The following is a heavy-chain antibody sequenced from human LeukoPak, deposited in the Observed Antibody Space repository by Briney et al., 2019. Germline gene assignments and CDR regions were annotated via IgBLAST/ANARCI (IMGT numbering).Heavy chain of an antibody. D-gene: IGHD6-13*01. Sequence: PSETPSLTCTVSGGSISSGSYYWSWIRQPAGKGLEWIGRIYTSGSTNYNPSLKSRVTISVDTSKNQFSLKLSSVTAADTAVYYYARGHSSSWYYFDYWGQGTLVTVSS. CDR3: ARGHSSSWYYFDY. J-gene: IGHJ4*02. CDR1: GGSISSGSYY. CDR2: IYTSGST. V-gene: IGHV4-61*02.